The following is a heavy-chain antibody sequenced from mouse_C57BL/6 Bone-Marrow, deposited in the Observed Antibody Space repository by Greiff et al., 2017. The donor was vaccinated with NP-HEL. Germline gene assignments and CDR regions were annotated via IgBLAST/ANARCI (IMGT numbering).Heavy chain of an antibody. CDR2: ISGGGGNT. CDR1: GFTFSSYT. V-gene: IGHV5-9*01. Sequence: VKLVESGGGLVKPGGSLKLSCAASGFTFSSYTMSWVRQTPEKRLEWVATISGGGGNTYYPDSVKGRFTISRDNAKNTLYLQMSSLRSEDTALYYCARRTYDGYYLAWFAYWGQGTLVTVSA. J-gene: IGHJ3*01. D-gene: IGHD2-3*01. CDR3: ARRTYDGYYLAWFAY.